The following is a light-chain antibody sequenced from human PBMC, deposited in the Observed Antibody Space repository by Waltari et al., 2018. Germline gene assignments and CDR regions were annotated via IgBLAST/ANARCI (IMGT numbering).Light chain of an antibody. V-gene: IGKV2-28*01. CDR2: LGS. CDR1: KSLLHSNGYNY. Sequence: VMTQSPLSLPVTPGEPASITCRSSKSLLHSNGYNYLDWYLQKPGQSPQLLIYLGSNRASGVPDRFSGSGSGTDFTLKISRVEAEDVGVYYCMQALQTPRTFGQGTKVEIK. J-gene: IGKJ1*01. CDR3: MQALQTPRT.